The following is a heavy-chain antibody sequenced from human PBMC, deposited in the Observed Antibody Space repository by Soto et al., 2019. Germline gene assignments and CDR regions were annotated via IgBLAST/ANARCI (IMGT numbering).Heavy chain of an antibody. CDR1: GYSFSTYW. J-gene: IGHJ4*02. Sequence: GESLKIACKTSGYSFSTYWIGWVRQMPGKGLEWMGIIYPLNSDTRYSTSFQGQVTLSADKSISTAYLQWSSLKAPDTAMYYCARRDNSGFPDYWGQGTLVTVSS. V-gene: IGHV5-51*01. D-gene: IGHD3-22*01. CDR2: IYPLNSDT. CDR3: ARRDNSGFPDY.